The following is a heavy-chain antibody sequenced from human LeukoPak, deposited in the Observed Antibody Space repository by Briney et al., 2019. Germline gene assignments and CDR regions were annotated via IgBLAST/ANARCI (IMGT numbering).Heavy chain of an antibody. Sequence: GGSLRLSCAGSGFTFSFYAMTWVRQAPGKGLEWVSDISGDGGSTSYADSVKGRFTISRDNSKNTLFLQMNSLRADDTAVYFCAKDLRGYDQIIDYRGQGTLVTVSS. CDR1: GFTFSFYA. V-gene: IGHV3-23*01. D-gene: IGHD5-12*01. CDR3: AKDLRGYDQIIDY. J-gene: IGHJ4*02. CDR2: ISGDGGST.